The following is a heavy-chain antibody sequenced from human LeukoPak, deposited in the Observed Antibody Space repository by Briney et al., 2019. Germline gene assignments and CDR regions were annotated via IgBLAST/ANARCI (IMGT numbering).Heavy chain of an antibody. V-gene: IGHV1-2*04. J-gene: IGHJ6*02. Sequence: ASVKVSCKASGYTFTGYYMHWVRQAPEQGLEWMGWINPNSGGTNYAQKFQGWVTMTRDTSISTAYMELSRLRSDDTAVYYCARGQPPYYYYGMDVWGQGTTVTVSS. D-gene: IGHD1-1*01. CDR3: ARGQPPYYYYGMDV. CDR2: INPNSGGT. CDR1: GYTFTGYY.